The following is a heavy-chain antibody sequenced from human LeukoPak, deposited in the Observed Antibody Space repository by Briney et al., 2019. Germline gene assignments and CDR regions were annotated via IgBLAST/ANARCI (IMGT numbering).Heavy chain of an antibody. J-gene: IGHJ4*02. CDR3: AGSSWYGLLYY. CDR1: GFTFSSYA. CDR2: ISGSGGST. V-gene: IGHV3-23*01. D-gene: IGHD6-13*01. Sequence: GGSLRLSCAASGFTFSSYAMSWVRQAPGKGLEWVSAISGSGGSTSYAQKFQGRVTMTRDTSTSTVYMELSSLRSEDTAVYYCAGSSWYGLLYYWGQGTLVTVSS.